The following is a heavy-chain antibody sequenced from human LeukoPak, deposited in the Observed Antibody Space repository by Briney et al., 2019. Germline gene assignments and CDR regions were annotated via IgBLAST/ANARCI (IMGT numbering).Heavy chain of an antibody. J-gene: IGHJ4*02. Sequence: GGSLRLSCAASGFTFSSYSMNWVRQAPGKGLEWVSSISSSSSYIYYADSVKGRFTISRDNAKNSLYLQMNSLRAEDTAVYYCAKDRWGSGVTLMEYWGQGTLVTVSS. CDR1: GFTFSSYS. V-gene: IGHV3-21*04. CDR2: ISSSSSYI. D-gene: IGHD3-16*01. CDR3: AKDRWGSGVTLMEY.